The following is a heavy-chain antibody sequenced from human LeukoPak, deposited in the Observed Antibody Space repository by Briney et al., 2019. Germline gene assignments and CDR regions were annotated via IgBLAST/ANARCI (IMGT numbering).Heavy chain of an antibody. D-gene: IGHD4-17*01. Sequence: SETLSLTCAVYGGSFSDYYWSWLRQPPGKGLEWIREINHSGRTNYNTTLKSRITITINTSKTQFSLKLRSVTAADTAVYYCARGSITVDYGDHYYFDYWGQGTLVTVSS. CDR3: ARGSITVDYGDHYYFDY. CDR2: INHSGRT. J-gene: IGHJ4*02. CDR1: GGSFSDYY. V-gene: IGHV4-34*01.